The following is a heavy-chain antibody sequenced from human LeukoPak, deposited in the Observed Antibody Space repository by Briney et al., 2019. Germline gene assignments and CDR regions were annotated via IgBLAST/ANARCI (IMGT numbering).Heavy chain of an antibody. CDR1: GFTFSDHY. CDR2: IRDIAHSYTT. CDR3: ARSYDSGRNWIDP. J-gene: IGHJ5*02. Sequence: PGGSLRLSCAVSGFTFSDHYMDWGRKAPGKGLGWVGRIRDIAHSYTTQYAASVKGKFTISIDDSNMSLYLQMNNLKMEDTAVYYCARSYDSGRNWIDPWGQGTLVTVSS. D-gene: IGHD3-10*01. V-gene: IGHV3-72*01.